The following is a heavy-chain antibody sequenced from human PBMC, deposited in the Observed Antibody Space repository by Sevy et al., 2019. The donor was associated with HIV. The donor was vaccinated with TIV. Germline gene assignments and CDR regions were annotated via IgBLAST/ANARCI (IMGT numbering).Heavy chain of an antibody. V-gene: IGHV3-33*01. CDR2: IWYDGSNK. CDR3: ARDKLQTTGSLGDYYYGLDV. J-gene: IGHJ6*02. Sequence: GGSLRLSCAGSGFTFSNYGMHWVRQAPGKGLEWVAIIWYDGSNKYYTESVKGRFTISRDNSKNMLYLQMNGLRAEDTAVYYCARDKLQTTGSLGDYYYGLDVWGLGTRVTVSS. D-gene: IGHD3-16*01. CDR1: GFTFSNYG.